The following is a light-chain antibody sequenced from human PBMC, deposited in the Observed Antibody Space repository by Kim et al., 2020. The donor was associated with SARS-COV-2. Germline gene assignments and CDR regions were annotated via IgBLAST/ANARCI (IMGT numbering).Light chain of an antibody. V-gene: IGKV1-39*01. Sequence: ASVGDRVTITCRASQSISSYLNWYQQKPGKAPKLLIYAASSLQSGVPSRFSGSGSGTDFTLTISSLQPEDFATYYCQQSYSTPFTFGQGTKLEI. CDR2: AAS. CDR3: QQSYSTPFT. CDR1: QSISSY. J-gene: IGKJ2*01.